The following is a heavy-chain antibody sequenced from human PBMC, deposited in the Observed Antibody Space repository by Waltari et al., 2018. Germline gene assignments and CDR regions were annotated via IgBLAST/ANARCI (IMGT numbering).Heavy chain of an antibody. CDR2: INHSGRP. V-gene: IGHV4-34*01. CDR1: GGSFSGYY. Sequence: QVQLQQWGAGLLKPSETLSLTCAVYGGSFSGYYWSWIRQPPGKGLEWIGEINHSGRPNSNPPLKSRVTISVETSKNQFSLRLSSVTAADTAVYYCARITTVTTSAFDIWGQGTMVTVSS. CDR3: ARITTVTTSAFDI. J-gene: IGHJ3*02. D-gene: IGHD4-17*01.